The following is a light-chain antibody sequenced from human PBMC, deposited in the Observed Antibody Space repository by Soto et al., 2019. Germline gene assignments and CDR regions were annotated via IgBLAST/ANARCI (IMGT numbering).Light chain of an antibody. J-gene: IGLJ1*01. V-gene: IGLV7-46*01. Sequence: QAVVTQEPSLTVSPGGTVTLTCGSSTGAVTSGYYPYWFQQKPGQAPRTLIYDTSNKHSWTPARFSGSLLGGKAALTLSGAQPEDEAEYYCLLSYSGALYVFGTGTKVTVL. CDR2: DTS. CDR1: TGAVTSGYY. CDR3: LLSYSGALYV.